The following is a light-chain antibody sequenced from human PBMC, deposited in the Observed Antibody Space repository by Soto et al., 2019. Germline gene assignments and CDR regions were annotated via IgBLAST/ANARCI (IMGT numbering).Light chain of an antibody. CDR2: GAS. CDR1: QSVSSSY. V-gene: IGKV3-20*01. CDR3: QQYNNWPIT. J-gene: IGKJ5*01. Sequence: PGERATLSCKASQSVSSSYLAWYQQKPGQAPRLLIYGASSRATGIPDRFSGSGSGTDFTLTISRLEPEDFAVYYCQQYNNWPITFGQGTLLAI.